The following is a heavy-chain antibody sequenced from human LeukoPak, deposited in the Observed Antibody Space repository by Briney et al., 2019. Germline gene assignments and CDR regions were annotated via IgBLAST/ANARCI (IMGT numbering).Heavy chain of an antibody. D-gene: IGHD3-10*01. Sequence: ASVKVSCKASRYTFTTYYLHWVRQAPGQGLEWMGVINPIGGTTRYAQKFQGRVTMTRDTSTSTVYMELSSLRSEDTAVYYCARVRLPGANEGMDVWGQGTTVTVSS. CDR1: RYTFTTYY. V-gene: IGHV1-46*01. CDR3: ARVRLPGANEGMDV. CDR2: INPIGGTT. J-gene: IGHJ6*02.